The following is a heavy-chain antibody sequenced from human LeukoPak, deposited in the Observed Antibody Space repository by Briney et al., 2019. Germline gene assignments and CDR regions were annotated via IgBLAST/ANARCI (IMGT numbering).Heavy chain of an antibody. V-gene: IGHV3-64D*09. CDR3: VKGYYFDY. CDR2: INDNGRRT. Sequence: GGSLRLSCSASAFTFRNYAAHWVRQAPGKGLEYVSGINDNGRRTDYAASVKGRFTISRDNSKNTLYLQMSSLRAEDTAVYYCVKGYYFDYWGQGTLVTVPS. CDR1: AFTFRNYA. J-gene: IGHJ4*02.